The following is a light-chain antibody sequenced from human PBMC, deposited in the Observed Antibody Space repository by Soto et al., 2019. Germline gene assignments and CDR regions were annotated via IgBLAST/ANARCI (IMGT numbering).Light chain of an antibody. Sequence: QSVLTQPPSVSGAPGQRVTISCTGSSSNIGAGYDVHWYQQLPGTAPKLLIYGNSNRPSGVPDRFSCSKSGTSASLAITGLQAEDEADYYCHSYDSSLSGRVVFGGGTKLTVL. J-gene: IGLJ2*01. CDR3: HSYDSSLSGRVV. CDR1: SSNIGAGYD. CDR2: GNS. V-gene: IGLV1-40*01.